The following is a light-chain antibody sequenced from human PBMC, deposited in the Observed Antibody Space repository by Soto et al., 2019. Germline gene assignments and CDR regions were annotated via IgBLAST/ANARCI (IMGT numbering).Light chain of an antibody. CDR2: SNN. V-gene: IGLV1-44*01. Sequence: SVLTQPPSASGTPGQRVTIACSGSSSNIGSNTVNWYKQLPGTAPKLIIYSNNQRPSGVPARFSASKSGTSASLSIRALQSEDEADYYCAAWDARLYAEVFGTGPKAPVL. J-gene: IGLJ1*01. CDR3: AAWDARLYAEV. CDR1: SSNIGSNT.